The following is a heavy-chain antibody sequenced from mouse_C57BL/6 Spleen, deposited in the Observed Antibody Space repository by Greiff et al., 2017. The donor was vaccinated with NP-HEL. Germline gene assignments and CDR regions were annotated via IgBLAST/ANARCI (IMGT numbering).Heavy chain of an antibody. CDR3: ARFITTVVAHFDY. Sequence: VQLQQSGAELVKPGASVKMSCKASGYTFTSYWITWVKQRPGQGLEWIGDIYPGSGSTNYNEKFKSKATLTVDTSSSTAYMQLSSLTSEDSAVYYCARFITTVVAHFDYWGQGTTLTVSS. CDR1: GYTFTSYW. D-gene: IGHD1-1*01. J-gene: IGHJ2*01. V-gene: IGHV1-55*01. CDR2: IYPGSGST.